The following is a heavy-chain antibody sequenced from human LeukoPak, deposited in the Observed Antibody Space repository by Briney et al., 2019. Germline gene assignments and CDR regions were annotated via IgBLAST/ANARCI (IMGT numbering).Heavy chain of an antibody. D-gene: IGHD1-26*01. CDR3: AREMGATTGDYFDY. CDR2: INPSGGST. Sequence: GASVKVSCKASGYTFTSYYMHWVRQAPGQGLEWMGIINPSGGSTSYVQKFQGRVTITADESTSTAYMELSSLRSEDTAVYYCAREMGATTGDYFDYWGQGTLVTVSS. CDR1: GYTFTSYY. J-gene: IGHJ4*02. V-gene: IGHV1-46*01.